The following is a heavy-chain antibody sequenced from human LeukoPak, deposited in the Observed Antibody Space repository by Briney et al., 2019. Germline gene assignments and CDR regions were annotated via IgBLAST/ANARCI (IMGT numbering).Heavy chain of an antibody. J-gene: IGHJ4*02. CDR1: AGSVINTNW. V-gene: IGHV4-4*02. CDR2: IYSSGST. Sequence: PSETLSLTCGVSAGSVINTNWWTWVRQHPGKGLEWIGRIYSSGSTSYNPSLKSRVTISLDTSKNQFSLNLSSVTAADTAVYYCASDYGSSWYYFDYWGQGTLVTVSS. D-gene: IGHD6-13*01. CDR3: ASDYGSSWYYFDY.